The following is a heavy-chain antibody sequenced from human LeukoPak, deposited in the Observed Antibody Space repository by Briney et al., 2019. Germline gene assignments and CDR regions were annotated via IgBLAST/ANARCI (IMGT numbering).Heavy chain of an antibody. D-gene: IGHD3-10*01. CDR1: GFTFSSYA. CDR3: AKARITMVRGVHTSDY. V-gene: IGHV3-23*01. J-gene: IGHJ4*02. CDR2: ISGSGGST. Sequence: GGSLRLSCAASGFTFSSYAMSWVRQAPGKGLEWVSAISGSGGSTYYADSVKGRFTISRDNSKNTLYLQMNSLRAEDTAVYYCAKARITMVRGVHTSDYWGQGTLVTVSS.